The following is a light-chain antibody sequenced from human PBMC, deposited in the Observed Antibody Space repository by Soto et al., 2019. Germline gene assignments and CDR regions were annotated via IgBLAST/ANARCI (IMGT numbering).Light chain of an antibody. CDR2: EVN. Sequence: QSALTQPPSASGSPGQSVTISCTGTSSDVGGYVYVSWYQQYPGKAPKLMIYEVNKRPSGVPDRFSGSKAGNTASLTVSGLQAEDEADYYCSSYAGTNTDVIFGGWTKRTVL. CDR1: SSDVGGYVY. J-gene: IGLJ2*01. V-gene: IGLV2-8*01. CDR3: SSYAGTNTDVI.